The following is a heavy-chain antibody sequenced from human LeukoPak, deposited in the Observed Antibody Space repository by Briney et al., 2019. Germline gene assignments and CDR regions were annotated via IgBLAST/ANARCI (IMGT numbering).Heavy chain of an antibody. Sequence: PSQTLSLTCTVSGGSISSGGYYWSWIRQHPGKGLEWIGYIYYSGSTYYNPSLKSRVTISVDTSKNQFSLKLSSVTAADTAVYYCARVGAPGDYFDYWGQGTLVTVSS. CDR1: GGSISSGGYY. J-gene: IGHJ4*02. CDR3: ARVGAPGDYFDY. D-gene: IGHD3-10*01. CDR2: IYYSGST. V-gene: IGHV4-31*03.